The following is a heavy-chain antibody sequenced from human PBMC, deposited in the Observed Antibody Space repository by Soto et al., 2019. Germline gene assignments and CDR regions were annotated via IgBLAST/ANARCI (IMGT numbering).Heavy chain of an antibody. CDR2: IYPGDSDT. Sequence: GESLNSSCEVSGSSVTSYWIGCVRQMPGKGLEWMGIIYPGDSDTRYSPSFQGQVTISADKSISTAYLQWSSLKASDTAMYYCARRFGESVGKYYFDYWGQGTLVTVSS. CDR1: GSSVTSYW. J-gene: IGHJ4*02. V-gene: IGHV5-51*01. D-gene: IGHD3-10*01. CDR3: ARRFGESVGKYYFDY.